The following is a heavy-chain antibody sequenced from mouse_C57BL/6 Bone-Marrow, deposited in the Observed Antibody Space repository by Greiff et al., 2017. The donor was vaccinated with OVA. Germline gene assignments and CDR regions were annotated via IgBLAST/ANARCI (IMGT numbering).Heavy chain of an antibody. CDR3: TTWPSGRFAY. CDR2: IDPENGDT. CDR1: GFNIKDDY. Sequence: EVQLQESGAELVRPGASVKLSCTASGFNIKDDYMHWVKQRPEQGLEWIGWIDPENGDTEYASKFQGKATITADTSSNTAYLQLSSLTSEDTAVYYCTTWPSGRFAYWGQGTLVTVSA. D-gene: IGHD4-1*01. V-gene: IGHV14-4*01. J-gene: IGHJ3*01.